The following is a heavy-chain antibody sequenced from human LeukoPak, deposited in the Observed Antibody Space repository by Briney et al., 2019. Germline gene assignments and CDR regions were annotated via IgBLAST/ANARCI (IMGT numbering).Heavy chain of an antibody. Sequence: GESLKISCKGSGYSFATYWIGWVRQMPGKGLEGMGINYPGDSDTTYSPSFQGQVTISADKSISTAYLQWSSLKASDTAMYYCARRRDGYNYVGTDYWGQGTLVTVSS. D-gene: IGHD5-24*01. V-gene: IGHV5-51*01. CDR2: NYPGDSDT. CDR1: GYSFATYW. J-gene: IGHJ4*02. CDR3: ARRRDGYNYVGTDY.